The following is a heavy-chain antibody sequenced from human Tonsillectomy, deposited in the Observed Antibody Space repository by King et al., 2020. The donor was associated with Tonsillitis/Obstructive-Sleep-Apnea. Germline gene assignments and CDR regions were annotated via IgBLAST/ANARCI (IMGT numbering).Heavy chain of an antibody. Sequence: VQLVESGGGLVQPGGSLRLSCVASGFTFSIYAMTWVRQAPGKGLEWVSLVSGSGGSTYYADSVKGRFTISRDNSKNTLYLQMNRLRAEATAVYYCAKDSDSSGYYPSNYYYMDVWGKGTTVPVSS. D-gene: IGHD3-22*01. CDR1: GFTFSIYA. V-gene: IGHV3-23*04. CDR3: AKDSDSSGYYPSNYYYMDV. CDR2: VSGSGGST. J-gene: IGHJ6*03.